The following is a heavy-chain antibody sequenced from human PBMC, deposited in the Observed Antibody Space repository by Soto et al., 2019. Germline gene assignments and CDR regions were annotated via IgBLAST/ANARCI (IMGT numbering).Heavy chain of an antibody. D-gene: IGHD6-19*01. CDR3: ARGLITGSHYSGGWYYFDS. CDR2: INHSGSA. V-gene: IGHV4-34*01. CDR1: GESFSGHI. J-gene: IGHJ4*02. Sequence: QVQLQQSGAGLLKPSETLSLTCAVYGESFSGHIWTWIRQTPGKGLQWIGQINHSGSASYNPSLKSQVTISVHTSNSQFSLELSSVNAADTAVYYCARGLITGSHYSGGWYYFDSWGQGTQVTVSS.